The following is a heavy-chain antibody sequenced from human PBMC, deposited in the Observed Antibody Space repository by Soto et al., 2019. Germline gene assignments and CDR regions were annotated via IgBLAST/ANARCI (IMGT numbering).Heavy chain of an antibody. Sequence: QVQLQQWGAGLLKPSETLSLTCAVYGGSFSGYYWSWIRQPPGKGLEWIGYIKHSGSTNYNPSLKSRVTISVDTSKSQFSLTLSSVTAADTAIYYCARSFEGMVPAATFYYYYMDVWGKGTTVTVSS. J-gene: IGHJ6*03. CDR1: GGSFSGYY. CDR3: ARSFEGMVPAATFYYYYMDV. D-gene: IGHD2-2*01. V-gene: IGHV4-34*01. CDR2: IKHSGST.